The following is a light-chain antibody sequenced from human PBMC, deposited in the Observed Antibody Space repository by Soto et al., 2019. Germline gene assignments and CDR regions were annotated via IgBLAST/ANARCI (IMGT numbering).Light chain of an antibody. CDR1: QSIDIW. CDR2: KAS. V-gene: IGKV1-5*03. J-gene: IGKJ1*01. Sequence: DVQMTQSPSTLSASVGDRVTITCRASQSIDIWFAWYQQKPGKAPNLLIYKASTLETGVPSRFTGSGSGTEFTLTISSLQPDDFATYYCQQYNTFSTFGQGTKVEMK. CDR3: QQYNTFST.